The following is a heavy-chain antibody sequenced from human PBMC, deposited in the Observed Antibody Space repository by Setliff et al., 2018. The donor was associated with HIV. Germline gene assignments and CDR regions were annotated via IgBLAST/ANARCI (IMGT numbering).Heavy chain of an antibody. Sequence: GESLKISCKGSGYSFITYWIGWVRQRPGKGLEWMGIMNPDGSNTRYSPSFQGQVTISVDESISTAYLQWNSLKASDTAMYYCARPRYSSSSEVDYWGQGTLVTVSS. CDR3: ARPRYSSSSEVDY. J-gene: IGHJ4*02. D-gene: IGHD6-6*01. CDR1: GYSFITYW. V-gene: IGHV5-51*01. CDR2: MNPDGSNT.